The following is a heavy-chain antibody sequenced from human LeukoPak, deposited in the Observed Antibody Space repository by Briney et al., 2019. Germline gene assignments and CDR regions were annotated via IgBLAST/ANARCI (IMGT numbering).Heavy chain of an antibody. CDR3: ARGLGYIYGYGIDY. Sequence: GGSLRLSCAASGCTFSSYGMHWVRQAPGKGLEWVAIIWYDGSNKYHADSVKGRFTISRDNSKNTLYLQMNSLRAEDTAWYYCARGLGYIYGYGIDYWGEGTLVTVSS. CDR2: IWYDGSNK. CDR1: GCTFSSYG. V-gene: IGHV3-33*01. J-gene: IGHJ4*02. D-gene: IGHD5-18*01.